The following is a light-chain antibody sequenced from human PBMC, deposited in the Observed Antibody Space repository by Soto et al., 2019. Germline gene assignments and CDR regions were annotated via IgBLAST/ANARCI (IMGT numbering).Light chain of an antibody. CDR3: AAWDDSLNGPV. J-gene: IGLJ2*01. Sequence: QSVLTQPPSASGTPGQRVTISCSGGSSNIGSYTVNWYQQLPGTAPKLLIYSNNQRPSGVPDRFSGSKSGTSASLAISGLQSEDETYYYCAAWDDSLNGPVFGGGTKLTVL. CDR2: SNN. CDR1: SSNIGSYT. V-gene: IGLV1-44*01.